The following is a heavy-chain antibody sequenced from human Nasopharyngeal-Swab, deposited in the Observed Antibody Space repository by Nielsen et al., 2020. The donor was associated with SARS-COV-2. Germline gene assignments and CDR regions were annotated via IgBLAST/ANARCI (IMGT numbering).Heavy chain of an antibody. D-gene: IGHD5-18*01. J-gene: IGHJ5*01. CDR1: GGSISSYY. V-gene: IGHV4-59*01. Sequence: SETLSLTCTVSGGSISSYYWSWIRQPPGKGLEWIGYIYYSGSTNYNPSLKSRVTISVDTSKKQFSLNLSSVTAADTAVYYCARGDTVLNMDSWGQGTLVTVSS. CDR3: ARGDTVLNMDS. CDR2: IYYSGST.